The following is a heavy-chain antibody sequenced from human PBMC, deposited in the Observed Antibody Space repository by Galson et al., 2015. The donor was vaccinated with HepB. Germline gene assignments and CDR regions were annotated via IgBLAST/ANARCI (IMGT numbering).Heavy chain of an antibody. J-gene: IGHJ5*02. CDR3: TTDVYYSTYWSWLDP. CDR1: GFTFRTYA. CDR2: IKSKTDGATT. V-gene: IGHV3-15*01. Sequence: SLRLSCAASGFTFRTYAMTWVRQAPGKGLEWVGRIKSKTDGATTDYNAPVKGRFTISRDDSKNRLYLQMDRLKTEDTAVYYCTTDVYYSTYWSWLDPWGQRTLVTVSS. D-gene: IGHD2-8*02.